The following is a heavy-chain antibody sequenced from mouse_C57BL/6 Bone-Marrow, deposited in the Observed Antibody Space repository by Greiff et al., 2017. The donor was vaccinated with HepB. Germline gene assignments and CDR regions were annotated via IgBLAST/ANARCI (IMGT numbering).Heavy chain of an antibody. V-gene: IGHV1-81*01. CDR1: GYTFTSYG. CDR2: IYLRSGNT. D-gene: IGHD1-1*01. Sequence: VKLQESGAELARPGASVKLSCKASGYTFTSYGISWVKQRTGQGLEWIGEIYLRSGNTYYNEKFKGKATLTADKSSSTAYMDLRSLTSEDSAVYFCASPNYGSSYVDYFDYWGQGTTLTVSS. J-gene: IGHJ2*01. CDR3: ASPNYGSSYVDYFDY.